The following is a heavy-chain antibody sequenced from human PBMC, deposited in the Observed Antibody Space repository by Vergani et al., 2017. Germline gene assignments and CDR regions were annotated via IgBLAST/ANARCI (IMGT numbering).Heavy chain of an antibody. CDR3: ARVLRYFDWLLYHDAFDI. CDR2: IYYSGST. CDR1: GGSISSYY. D-gene: IGHD3-9*01. J-gene: IGHJ3*02. V-gene: IGHV4-59*12. Sequence: QVQLQESGPGLVKPSETLSLTCTVSGGSISSYYWSWIRPPPGKGLEWIGYIYYSGSTNYNPSLKSPVTISVDTSKNQFSLKLSSVTAADTAVYYCARVLRYFDWLLYHDAFDIWGQGTMVTVSS.